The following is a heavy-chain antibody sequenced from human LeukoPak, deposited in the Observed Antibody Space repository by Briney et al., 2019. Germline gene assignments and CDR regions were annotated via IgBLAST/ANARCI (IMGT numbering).Heavy chain of an antibody. V-gene: IGHV2-5*01. CDR3: ARYPVYGSGSPMGH. CDR2: IYWNDDK. D-gene: IGHD3-10*01. CDR1: GFSLSARGVG. J-gene: IGHJ4*02. Sequence: SGPTLVKPTQTLTLTCTFSGFSLSARGVGVGWIRQPPGKALEWLALIYWNDDKRYSPSLKSRLTITKDTSKNQVVLTMTNMDPVDTATYYCARYPVYGSGSPMGHWGQGTLVTVSS.